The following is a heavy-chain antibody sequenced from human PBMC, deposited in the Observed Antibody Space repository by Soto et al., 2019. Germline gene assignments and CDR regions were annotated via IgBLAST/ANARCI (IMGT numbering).Heavy chain of an antibody. CDR1: GFTVSSNY. D-gene: IGHD2-15*01. V-gene: IGHV3-53*04. Sequence: GGSLRLSCAASGFTVSSNYMSWVRQAPGKGLEWVSVIYSGGSTYYADSVKGRFTISRHNSKNTLYLQMNSLRAEDTAVYYCTSIAQRLSNSYYYGMDVWGQGTTVTVSS. J-gene: IGHJ6*02. CDR3: TSIAQRLSNSYYYGMDV. CDR2: IYSGGST.